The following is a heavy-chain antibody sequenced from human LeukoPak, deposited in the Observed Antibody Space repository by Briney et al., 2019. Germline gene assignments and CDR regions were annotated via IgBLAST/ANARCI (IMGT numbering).Heavy chain of an antibody. Sequence: PGGSLRLSCAASGFTFSSYAMLWVRQAPGKGLELVATISYEGAYKFYADSVKGRCTISRDNSMNTLYLQMNSLSAEDTAVYYCARMGYCTSTTWYHYFEYWGEGTLVIVS. J-gene: IGHJ4*02. D-gene: IGHD2-2*01. CDR3: ARMGYCTSTTWYHYFEY. CDR2: ISYEGAYK. CDR1: GFTFSSYA. V-gene: IGHV3-30*01.